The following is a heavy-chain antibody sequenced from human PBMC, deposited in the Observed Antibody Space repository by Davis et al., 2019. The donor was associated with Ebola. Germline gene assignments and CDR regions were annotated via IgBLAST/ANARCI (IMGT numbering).Heavy chain of an antibody. J-gene: IGHJ4*02. CDR3: ARADAAYCGGDCYPIY. CDR1: GYTFTSYG. V-gene: IGHV1-69*04. Sequence: SVKVSCKASGYTFTSYGISWVRQAPGQGLEWMGRIIPILGIANYAQKFQGRVTITADKSTSTAYMELSSLRSEDTAVYYCARADAAYCGGDCYPIYWGQGTLVTVSS. CDR2: IIPILGIA. D-gene: IGHD2-21*02.